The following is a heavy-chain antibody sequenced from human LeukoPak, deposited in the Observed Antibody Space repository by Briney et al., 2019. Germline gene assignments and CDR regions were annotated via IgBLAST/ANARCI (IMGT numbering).Heavy chain of an antibody. D-gene: IGHD3-3*01. V-gene: IGHV3-11*04. J-gene: IGHJ4*02. CDR2: ISSSGSTI. CDR1: GFTFSDYY. CDR3: AREWNYDSWSGPGLGY. Sequence: GGSLRLSCAASGFTFSDYYMSWIRQAPGKGLEWVSYISSSGSTIYYADSVKGRFTISRDNAKNSLYLQMNSLRAEDTAVYYCAREWNYDSWSGPGLGYWGQGTLVTVSS.